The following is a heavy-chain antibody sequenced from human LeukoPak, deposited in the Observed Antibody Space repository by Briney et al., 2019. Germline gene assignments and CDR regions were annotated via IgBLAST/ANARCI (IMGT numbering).Heavy chain of an antibody. Sequence: GGSLRLSCAASGFNFRDSAMHWVRQAPGKGLEGVAVISYDGTNKYYADSVKGRFTISRDNSKNTLFLQMNSLRLEDTAVYYCAADYGDYVSPSDWGQGTLVTVSS. J-gene: IGHJ4*02. D-gene: IGHD4-17*01. V-gene: IGHV3-30*04. CDR1: GFNFRDSA. CDR2: ISYDGTNK. CDR3: AADYGDYVSPSD.